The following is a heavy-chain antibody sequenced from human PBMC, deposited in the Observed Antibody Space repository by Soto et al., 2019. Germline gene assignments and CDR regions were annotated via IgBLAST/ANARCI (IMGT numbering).Heavy chain of an antibody. CDR1: GFDVTTNC. D-gene: IGHD3-22*01. CDR3: AKVIYDSSGYRDY. V-gene: IGHV3-53*01. Sequence: GGSLRLSCVGSGFDVTTNCMRWVRQAPGKGLECVSIVCTGGATHYADSVKGRFTISRDRSKNTVHLQMNNVRAEDTAVYYCAKVIYDSSGYRDYWGQGTLVTVSS. J-gene: IGHJ4*02. CDR2: VCTGGAT.